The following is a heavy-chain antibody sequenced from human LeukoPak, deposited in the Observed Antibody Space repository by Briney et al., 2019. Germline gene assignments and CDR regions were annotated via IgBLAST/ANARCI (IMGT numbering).Heavy chain of an antibody. CDR3: ACMYGDYDLYFDY. D-gene: IGHD4-17*01. CDR1: GGSISSGSYH. V-gene: IGHV4-61*02. Sequence: SETLSLTCTVSGGSISSGSYHWSWIRQPAGKGLEWIGRIYTSGSTNYNPSLKSRVTISVDTAKNQFSLKLSSVTAADTAVYYCACMYGDYDLYFDYWGQGTLVTVSS. J-gene: IGHJ4*02. CDR2: IYTSGST.